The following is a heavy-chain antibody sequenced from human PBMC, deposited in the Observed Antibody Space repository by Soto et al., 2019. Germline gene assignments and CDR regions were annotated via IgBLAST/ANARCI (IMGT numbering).Heavy chain of an antibody. CDR2: ISYDGSNK. J-gene: IGHJ2*01. D-gene: IGHD4-17*01. CDR3: FIVQRYGHYRDLHSFPRRGSSDL. V-gene: IGHV3-30*04. Sequence: PEGALRHCCAASGVSLSTYAVHLVRLAPGKGLEWPTVISYDGSNKYYVGSVRSRFTIPRDNSKNTLYLQMTSLRAEGTAVYYCFIVQRYGHYRDLHSFPRRGSSDL. CDR1: GVSLSTYA.